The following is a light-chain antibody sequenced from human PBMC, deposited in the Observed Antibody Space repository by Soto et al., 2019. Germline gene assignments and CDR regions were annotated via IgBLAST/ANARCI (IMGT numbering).Light chain of an antibody. CDR2: EGS. Sequence: QSALTQPASVSGSPGQSITISCTGTSSDVGSYNLVSWYQQHSGKAPKLMIYEGSKRPSGVSNRFSGSKSGNTASLTISGLQAEDEADYYCCSYAGNRTFVFGGGTKLTVL. J-gene: IGLJ2*01. CDR3: CSYAGNRTFV. V-gene: IGLV2-23*03. CDR1: SSDVGSYNL.